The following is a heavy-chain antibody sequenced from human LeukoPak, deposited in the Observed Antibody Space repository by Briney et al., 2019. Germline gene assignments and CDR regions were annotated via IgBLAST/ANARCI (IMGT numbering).Heavy chain of an antibody. CDR3: ARGDTAMAYFDY. CDR2: IKQDGSEK. V-gene: IGHV3-7*04. Sequence: PGGSLRLSCAASGFTFSSYWISWVRQAPGKGLEWVANIKQDGSEKYYVDSVKGRFTISRDNAKNSLYLQMNSLRAEDTAVYYCARGDTAMAYFDYWGQGTLVTVSS. D-gene: IGHD5-18*01. J-gene: IGHJ4*02. CDR1: GFTFSSYW.